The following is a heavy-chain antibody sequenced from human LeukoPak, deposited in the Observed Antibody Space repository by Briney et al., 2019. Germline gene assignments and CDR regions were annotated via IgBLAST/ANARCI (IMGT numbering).Heavy chain of an antibody. V-gene: IGHV4-59*01. CDR1: GGSISSYY. CDR3: ARAEDTAMVIDY. CDR2: IYYSRST. J-gene: IGHJ4*02. Sequence: SETLSLTCTVSGGSISSYYWSWIRQPPGKGLEWIGYIYYSRSTNYNPSLKSRVTISVDTSKNQFSLKLSSVTAADTAVYYCARAEDTAMVIDYWSQGTLVTASS. D-gene: IGHD5-18*01.